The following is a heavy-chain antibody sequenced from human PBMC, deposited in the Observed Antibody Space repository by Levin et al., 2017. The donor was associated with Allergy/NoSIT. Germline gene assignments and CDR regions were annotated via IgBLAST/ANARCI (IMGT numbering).Heavy chain of an antibody. CDR2: ISSSSSYI. CDR3: ASYYGDYRDAFDI. Sequence: GGSLRLSCAASGFTFSSYSMNWVRQAPGKGLEWVSSISSSSSYIYYADSVKGRFTISRDNAKNSLYLQMNSLRAEDTAVYYCASYYGDYRDAFDIWGQGTMVTVSS. D-gene: IGHD4-17*01. J-gene: IGHJ3*02. V-gene: IGHV3-21*01. CDR1: GFTFSSYS.